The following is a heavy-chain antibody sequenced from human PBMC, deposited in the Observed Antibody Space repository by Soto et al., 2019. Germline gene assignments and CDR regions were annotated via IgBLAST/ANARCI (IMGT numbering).Heavy chain of an antibody. V-gene: IGHV3-23*01. D-gene: IGHD3-3*01. CDR2: ISGSGGST. Sequence: XVCLRLSCAACGFSFSSYSESWVRQAPGKGLEWVSAISGSGGSTYYADSVKGRFTISRDKSKNTLYLQMNSLRAEDTAVYYRAKDTRFSEWLFSGMDVWGQRTTVTVSS. CDR3: AKDTRFSEWLFSGMDV. CDR1: GFSFSSYS. J-gene: IGHJ6*02.